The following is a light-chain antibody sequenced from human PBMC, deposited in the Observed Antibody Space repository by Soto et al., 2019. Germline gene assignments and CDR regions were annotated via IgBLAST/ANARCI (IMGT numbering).Light chain of an antibody. Sequence: EIVLTQSPGTLSLSPGERATLSCRASQSVSSSYLGWYQQRPGQAPRLLIYGTSSRATGIPDRFSGSGSGTDFTLTISRLKPEDFAVYYCQQCGSSPLVTFGQGTRLEIK. CDR1: QSVSSSY. CDR2: GTS. J-gene: IGKJ5*01. V-gene: IGKV3-20*01. CDR3: QQCGSSPLVT.